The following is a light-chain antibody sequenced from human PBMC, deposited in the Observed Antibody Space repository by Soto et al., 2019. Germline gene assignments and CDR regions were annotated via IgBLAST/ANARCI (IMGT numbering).Light chain of an antibody. V-gene: IGKV1-5*03. CDR2: KAS. Sequence: DIQITRFPPTLSAPFEARVTFICRASERLGVGLVWYNQKPGKAPNLLIYKASRLESGVPSRFSGSASGTEFTLTITSLQPDDFGTYYCQQYSTSSISFGLGTRLEIK. J-gene: IGKJ5*01. CDR1: ERLGVG. CDR3: QQYSTSSIS.